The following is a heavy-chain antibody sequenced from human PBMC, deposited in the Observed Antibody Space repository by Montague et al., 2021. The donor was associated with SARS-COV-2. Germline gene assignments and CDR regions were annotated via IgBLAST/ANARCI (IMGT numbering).Heavy chain of an antibody. CDR3: ARLRDGVVPSPILGVGPYYSYYCMDV. CDR2: INHGGST. D-gene: IGHD3-10*01. V-gene: IGHV4-34*01. J-gene: IGHJ6*03. CDR1: GTSFSGYY. Sequence: SETLSLTCAVHGTSFSGYYWNWIRQPPGKGLEWIGEINHGGSTKYSPSPKSRLTISADTSKHQFSLKLTSVAAADTAVYYCARLRDGVVPSPILGVGPYYSYYCMDVWGRGTTVTVSS.